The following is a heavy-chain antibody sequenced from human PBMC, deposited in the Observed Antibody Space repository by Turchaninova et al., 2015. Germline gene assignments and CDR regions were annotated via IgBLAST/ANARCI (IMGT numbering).Heavy chain of an antibody. J-gene: IGHJ3*02. CDR1: GFTFSDHY. V-gene: IGHV3-72*01. CDR2: SRSKAERYTT. CDR3: ARGDSSGWSSAFDM. D-gene: IGHD6-19*01. Sequence: EVQVVESGGGLVLPGGSLRLFCAASGFTFSDHYMDWVRPAPGKGLEWVGLSRSKAERYTTEYAASVKGRFTISRDDSNNSVYLQMNSLKTEDTAVYFCARGDSSGWSSAFDMWGPGTMVTVSS.